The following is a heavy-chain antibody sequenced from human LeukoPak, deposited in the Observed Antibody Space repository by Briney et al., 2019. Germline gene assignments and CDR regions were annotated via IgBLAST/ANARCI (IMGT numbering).Heavy chain of an antibody. CDR3: ARGCGGSSCYYPADDWFDP. CDR1: GGSFSGYY. CDR2: INHSGST. J-gene: IGHJ5*02. V-gene: IGHV4-34*01. Sequence: SETLSLTCAVYGGSFSGYYWSWIRQPPGKGLEWIGEINHSGSTNYNPSLKSRVTISVDTSKNQFSLKLSSVTTADTAVYYCARGCGGSSCYYPADDWFDPWGQGTLVTVSS. D-gene: IGHD2-15*01.